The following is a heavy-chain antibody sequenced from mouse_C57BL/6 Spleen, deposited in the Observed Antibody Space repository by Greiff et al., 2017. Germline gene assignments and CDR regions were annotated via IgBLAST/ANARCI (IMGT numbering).Heavy chain of an antibody. CDR2: LAPEDGET. Sequence: VQLQQSGAELVKPGASVKLSCPASGLHITDYYMHWVKQRTEQGLEWIGRLAPEDGETTYAPKFQGKATITADPSSNTAYLQLSSLTSEDTAVYYWAPTPDWFAYWGQGTRGTVSA. CDR3: APTPDWFAY. J-gene: IGHJ3*01. CDR1: GLHITDYY. D-gene: IGHD2-10*01. V-gene: IGHV14-2*01.